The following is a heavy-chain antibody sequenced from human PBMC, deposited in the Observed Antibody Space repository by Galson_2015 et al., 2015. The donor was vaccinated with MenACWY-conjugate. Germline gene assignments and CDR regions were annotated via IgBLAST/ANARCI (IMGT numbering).Heavy chain of an antibody. V-gene: IGHV3-7*03. Sequence: SLRLSCAASGFIFSDYWMSWVRQAPEKGLEWVATVKQDESEKYYVDSVKGRFTISRDNARNSLFLQMNGLRDGDAAVYYCVRVGDYGVTSAYRFFDSRAQGTLAPFSS. CDR2: VKQDESEK. CDR3: VRVGDYGVTSAYRFFDS. J-gene: IGHJ4*02. CDR1: GFIFSDYW. D-gene: IGHD4-23*01.